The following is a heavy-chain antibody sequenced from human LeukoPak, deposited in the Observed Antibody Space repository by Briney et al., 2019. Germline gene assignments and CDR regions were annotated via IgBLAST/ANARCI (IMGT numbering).Heavy chain of an antibody. Sequence: SETLSLTCTVSGGSISTYYWSWIRQPAGKGLEWIGHIYTSGSTNYNLSLKSRVTMSVDTSKNQFSLKLSSVTAADTAVYYCARTPYYGMDVWGQGTTVTVSS. CDR1: GGSISTYY. J-gene: IGHJ6*02. V-gene: IGHV4-4*07. CDR3: ARTPYYGMDV. CDR2: IYTSGST.